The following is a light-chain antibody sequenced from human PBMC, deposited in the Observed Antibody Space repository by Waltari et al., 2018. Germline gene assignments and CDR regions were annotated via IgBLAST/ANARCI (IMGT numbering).Light chain of an antibody. J-gene: IGKJ4*01. CDR1: QVIANF. CDR2: GAS. V-gene: IGKV1-9*01. CDR3: QQLNSYLP. Sequence: QLTQSPSSLSASVGDRVTITCRASQVIANFLAWYQQKPGQAPKLLIYGASTLHTGVPSRFSGSGFETDLSHTISSLQPEEFPTYDCQQLNSYLPFGGGTKVEIK.